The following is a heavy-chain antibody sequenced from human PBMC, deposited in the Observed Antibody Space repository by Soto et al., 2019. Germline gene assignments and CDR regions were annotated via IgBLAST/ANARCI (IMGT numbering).Heavy chain of an antibody. CDR2: ISGSADVI. CDR1: GFTFTSYA. CDR3: AKYRSTSSGAEGFDY. V-gene: IGHV3-23*01. D-gene: IGHD6-6*01. Sequence: PGGSLRLSCAVSGFTFTSYAMTWVRQPPGKGLEWVSSISGSADVIYYADSVKGRFTMSRDNSKVTLYLQLNSLRAEDTGVYYCAKYRSTSSGAEGFDYWGQGALVTVT. J-gene: IGHJ4*02.